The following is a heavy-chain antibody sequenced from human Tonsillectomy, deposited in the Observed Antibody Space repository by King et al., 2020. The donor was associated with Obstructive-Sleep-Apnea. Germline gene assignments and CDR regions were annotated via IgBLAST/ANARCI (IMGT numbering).Heavy chain of an antibody. CDR1: GGSISSGGYS. J-gene: IGHJ4*02. CDR2: IYHSGST. Sequence: QLQESGSGLVKPSQTLSLTCAVSGGSISSGGYSWSWIRQPPGKGLDWIGYIYHSGSTYYNPSLKSRVTISVDRSKNQFSLKLSSVTAADTAVYYCASRLYEYDSSGYYYTNWGQGTLVTVSS. CDR3: ASRLYEYDSSGYYYTN. D-gene: IGHD3-22*01. V-gene: IGHV4-30-2*01.